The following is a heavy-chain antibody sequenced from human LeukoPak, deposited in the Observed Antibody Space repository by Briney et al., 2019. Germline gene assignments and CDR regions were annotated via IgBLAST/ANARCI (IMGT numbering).Heavy chain of an antibody. CDR3: ARSLRDYYDSSGYGQGEDY. CDR1: GYSFTSYW. V-gene: IGHV5-51*01. Sequence: GESLKISCKGSGYSFTSYWIGWVRQMPGKGLEWMGIIYPGDSDTRYSPSFQGQVTISADKSISTAYLQWSSLKASDTAMYYCARSLRDYYDSSGYGQGEDYWGQGTLVTVCS. D-gene: IGHD3-22*01. CDR2: IYPGDSDT. J-gene: IGHJ4*02.